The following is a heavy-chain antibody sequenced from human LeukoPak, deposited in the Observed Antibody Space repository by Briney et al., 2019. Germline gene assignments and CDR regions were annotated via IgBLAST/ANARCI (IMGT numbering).Heavy chain of an antibody. Sequence: SETLSLTCTVSGGPISSYYWSWIRQPAGKGLEWIGRIYTSGSTNYNPSLKSRVTMSVDTSKNQFSLKLSSVTAADTAVYYCARVSYDLGPFPGFDPWGQGTLVTVSS. V-gene: IGHV4-4*07. D-gene: IGHD5-18*01. CDR3: ARVSYDLGPFPGFDP. J-gene: IGHJ5*02. CDR2: IYTSGST. CDR1: GGPISSYY.